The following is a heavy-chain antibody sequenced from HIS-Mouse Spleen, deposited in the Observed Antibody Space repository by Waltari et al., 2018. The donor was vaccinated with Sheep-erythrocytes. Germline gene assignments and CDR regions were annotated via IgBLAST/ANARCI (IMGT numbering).Heavy chain of an antibody. CDR1: GFTFSSYG. CDR3: AKDRRGFWDY. V-gene: IGHV3-30*18. Sequence: QVQLVESGGGVVQPGRSLRLSCAASGFTFSSYGMHWVRQAPGKGVGWVAVISYDGSNKYYADSVKGRFTISRDNSKNTLYLQMNSLRAEDTAVYYCAKDRRGFWDYWGQGTLVTVSS. D-gene: IGHD3-10*01. J-gene: IGHJ4*02. CDR2: ISYDGSNK.